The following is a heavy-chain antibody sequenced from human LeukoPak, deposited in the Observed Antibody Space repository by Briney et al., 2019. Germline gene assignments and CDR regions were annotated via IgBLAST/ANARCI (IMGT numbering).Heavy chain of an antibody. CDR2: IYYSGST. D-gene: IGHD4-17*01. CDR1: DGSVSSGMYY. V-gene: IGHV4-61*01. J-gene: IGHJ4*02. CDR3: ARFPISTTARGSVDY. Sequence: PSETLSLTCTVSDGSVSSGMYYWSWIRQPPGKGLEWIGYIYYSGSTTYNPSLKSRVTISIDTSKNKFSLKLSSVTAADTAVYYCARFPISTTARGSVDYWGQGTLVTVSS.